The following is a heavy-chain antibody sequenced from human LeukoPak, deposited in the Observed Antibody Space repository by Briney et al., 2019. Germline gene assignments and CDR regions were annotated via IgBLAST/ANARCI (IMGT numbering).Heavy chain of an antibody. CDR1: GFTFSSYA. D-gene: IGHD3-3*01. Sequence: QPGGSLRLSCAASGFTFSSYAMSWVRQAPAKGLEWVSAISGSGGSTYYADSVKARFTISRDNSKNTLYLQMNSLRAEDTAVYYCAKAVRYDFWSGYYYVDYWGQGTLVTVSS. CDR2: ISGSGGST. CDR3: AKAVRYDFWSGYYYVDY. V-gene: IGHV3-23*01. J-gene: IGHJ4*02.